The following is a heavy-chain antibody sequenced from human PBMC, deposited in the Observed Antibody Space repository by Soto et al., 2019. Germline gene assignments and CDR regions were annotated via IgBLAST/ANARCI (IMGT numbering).Heavy chain of an antibody. Sequence: GGSLRLSCAASGFTFSSYDMHWVRQATGKGLEWVSAIGTAGDTYYPGSVKGRFTISRENAKNSLYLQMNGLRAEDTAVYYCAREDSSSWYGGLWFDPWGQGTLVTVSS. D-gene: IGHD6-13*01. CDR3: AREDSSSWYGGLWFDP. CDR1: GFTFSSYD. J-gene: IGHJ5*02. CDR2: IGTAGDT. V-gene: IGHV3-13*01.